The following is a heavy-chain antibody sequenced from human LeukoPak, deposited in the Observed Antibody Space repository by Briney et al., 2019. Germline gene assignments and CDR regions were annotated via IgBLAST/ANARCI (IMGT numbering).Heavy chain of an antibody. CDR1: GDSVSSNSAA. D-gene: IGHD2-21*01. CDR2: TYYRSKWYN. Sequence: SQTLSLTCAISGDSVSSNSAAWNWIRQSPSRGLEWLGRTYYRSKWYNDYAVSVKSRITINPDTAKNQFSLRLTSATAADTAVYFCAGYHNNGVISFFNALDYWGQGTLVTVSS. J-gene: IGHJ4*02. CDR3: AGYHNNGVISFFNALDY. V-gene: IGHV6-1*01.